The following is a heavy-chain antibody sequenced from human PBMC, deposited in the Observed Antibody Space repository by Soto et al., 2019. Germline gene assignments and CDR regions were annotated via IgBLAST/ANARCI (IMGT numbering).Heavy chain of an antibody. D-gene: IGHD3-3*01. J-gene: IGHJ5*02. Sequence: SETLSLTCSFSGDSVTSHYLTWIRQSPEKGLEWIGCVYYTGFSYYNPSLKSRLTISVDTSKNQFSLKLTSVTAADTAVYYCARMGDFWSGPGELDPWGQGTLVTVSS. CDR3: ARMGDFWSGPGELDP. V-gene: IGHV4-59*04. CDR1: GDSVTSHY. CDR2: VYYTGFS.